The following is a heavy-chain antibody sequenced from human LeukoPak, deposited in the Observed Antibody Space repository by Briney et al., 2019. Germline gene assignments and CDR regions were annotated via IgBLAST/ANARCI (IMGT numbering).Heavy chain of an antibody. D-gene: IGHD3-9*01. V-gene: IGHV4-59*01. Sequence: SETLSLTCTVSGGSISSYYWSWIRQPPGKGLEWIGYIYYSGRTNYNPSLKSRVTISVDTSKNQFSLKLSSVTAADTAVYYCARIRFDSAAFDIWGQGTMVTVSS. CDR1: GGSISSYY. CDR2: IYYSGRT. CDR3: ARIRFDSAAFDI. J-gene: IGHJ3*02.